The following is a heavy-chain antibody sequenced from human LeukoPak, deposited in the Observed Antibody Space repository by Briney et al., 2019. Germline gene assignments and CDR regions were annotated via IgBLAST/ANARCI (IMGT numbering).Heavy chain of an antibody. CDR3: ARDRLLWFGELSYFDY. Sequence: GSSVKVSCKASGGTFSSYAISWVRQAPGQGLEWMGRIIPIFGTANYAQKFQGRVTITTDESTSTAYMGLSSLRSEDTAVYYCARDRLLWFGELSYFDYWGQGTLVTVSS. V-gene: IGHV1-69*05. J-gene: IGHJ4*02. CDR2: IIPIFGTA. D-gene: IGHD3-10*01. CDR1: GGTFSSYA.